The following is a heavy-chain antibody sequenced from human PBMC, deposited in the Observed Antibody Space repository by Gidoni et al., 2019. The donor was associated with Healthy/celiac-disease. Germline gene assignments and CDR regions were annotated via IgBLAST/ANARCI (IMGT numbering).Heavy chain of an antibody. Sequence: EVQLLESGGGLVQPGGSLRLSCAASGFTFSSYAMSWFRQAPGKGLEWVSAISGSGGSTYYADSVKGRFTISRDNSKNTLYLQMNSLRAEDTAVYYCAKGPWSIFGVDGDAFDIWGQGTMVTVSS. V-gene: IGHV3-23*01. CDR1: GFTFSSYA. CDR2: ISGSGGST. CDR3: AKGPWSIFGVDGDAFDI. D-gene: IGHD3-3*01. J-gene: IGHJ3*02.